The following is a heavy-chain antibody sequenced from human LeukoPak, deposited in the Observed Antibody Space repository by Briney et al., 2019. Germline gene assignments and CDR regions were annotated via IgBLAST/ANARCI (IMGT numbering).Heavy chain of an antibody. CDR3: AISAGITIFEVAVDY. CDR1: GYSISSGYY. J-gene: IGHJ4*02. V-gene: IGHV4-38-2*01. CDR2: IYHSGST. Sequence: SETLSLTCAVSGYSISSGYYWGWIRQPPGKGLEWIGSIYHSGSTYYNPSLKSRVTISVDTSKNQFSLKLSSVTAADTAVYYCAISAGITIFEVAVDYWGQGTLVTVSS. D-gene: IGHD3-3*01.